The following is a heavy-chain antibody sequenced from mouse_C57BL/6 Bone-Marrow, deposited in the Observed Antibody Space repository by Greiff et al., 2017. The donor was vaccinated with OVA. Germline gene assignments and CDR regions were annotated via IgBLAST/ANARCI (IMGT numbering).Heavy chain of an antibody. CDR2: ISNGGGST. Sequence: EVNLVESGGGLVQPGGSLKLSCAASVFTFSDYYMYWVRQTPEKRLEWVAYISNGGGSTYYPDTVKGRFTISRDNAKNTLYLQMSRLKSEDTAMYYCASRVRGYFDVWGTGTTVTVSS. CDR3: ASRVRGYFDV. J-gene: IGHJ1*03. V-gene: IGHV5-12*01. CDR1: VFTFSDYY.